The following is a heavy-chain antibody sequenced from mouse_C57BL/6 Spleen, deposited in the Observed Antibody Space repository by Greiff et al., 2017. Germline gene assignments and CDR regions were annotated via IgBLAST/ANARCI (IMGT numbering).Heavy chain of an antibody. J-gene: IGHJ2*01. CDR3: ARMITRYYFDY. CDR1: GFNIKDYY. D-gene: IGHD2-4*01. Sequence: DVKLVESGAELVKPGASVKLSCTASGFNIKDYYMHWVKQRTEQGLEWIGRIDPEDGETKYAPKFQGKATITADPSSNTAYLQLSSLTSEDTAVYYCARMITRYYFDYWGQGTTLTVSS. V-gene: IGHV14-2*01. CDR2: IDPEDGET.